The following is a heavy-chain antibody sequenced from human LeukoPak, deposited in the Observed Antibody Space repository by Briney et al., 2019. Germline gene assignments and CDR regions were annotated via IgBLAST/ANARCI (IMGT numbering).Heavy chain of an antibody. CDR3: ARGYSSGWLFDY. J-gene: IGHJ4*02. V-gene: IGHV3-20*04. CDR1: GFTFDDYG. CDR2: INWNGGTT. D-gene: IGHD6-19*01. Sequence: GGALRLSCAASGFTFDDYGMSWVRQAPGKGLEPVSGINWNGGTTSYADSVKGRFTISRDNAKNSLYLQMNSLRAEDTALYYCARGYSSGWLFDYWGQGTLVTVSS.